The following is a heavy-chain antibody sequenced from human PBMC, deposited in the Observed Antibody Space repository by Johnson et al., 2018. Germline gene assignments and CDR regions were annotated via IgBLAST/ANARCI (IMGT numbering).Heavy chain of an antibody. CDR1: GFTFDDYA. D-gene: IGHD5-24*01. CDR2: IGGHGLTT. CDR3: VRILECYNSH. J-gene: IGHJ4*02. Sequence: VQLVESGGGLVQPGRSLRLSCAASGFTFDDYAMHWVRQAPGKGLEWVSGIGGHGLTTYYADSVKGRFTSSRDNSKNTLYLQMNGLRAEDTAIYYCVRILECYNSHWGQGTLVTVSS. V-gene: IGHV3-23*04.